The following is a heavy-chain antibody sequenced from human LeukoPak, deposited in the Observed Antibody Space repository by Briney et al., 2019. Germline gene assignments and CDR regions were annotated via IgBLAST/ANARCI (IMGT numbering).Heavy chain of an antibody. D-gene: IGHD3-9*01. CDR2: ITSGGDYM. Sequence: GGSLRLSCAASGFTFNTFNMNWVRQAPGKGLEWVSSITSGGDYMYYADSVKGRFTTSRDNAKNSLSLQLNSLRLEDTAVYYCARGHYDVLAASYKWTPDYWGQGTLVTVSS. CDR1: GFTFNTFN. CDR3: ARGHYDVLAASYKWTPDY. V-gene: IGHV3-21*01. J-gene: IGHJ4*02.